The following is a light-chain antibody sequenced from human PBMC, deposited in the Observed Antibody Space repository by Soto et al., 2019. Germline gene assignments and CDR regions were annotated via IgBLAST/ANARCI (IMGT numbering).Light chain of an antibody. CDR2: GAS. CDR1: QSVSSSY. CDR3: HQYNDWPRT. Sequence: EIVMTQSPATLSVSPGGRGTLCWGVSQSVSSSYLAWYQQKPGRAPRLLIYGASTRAAGVPARFSGSGSETEFTLTISSLQSEDFAVYYCHQYNDWPRTFGPGTKVDIK. J-gene: IGKJ1*01. V-gene: IGKV3-15*01.